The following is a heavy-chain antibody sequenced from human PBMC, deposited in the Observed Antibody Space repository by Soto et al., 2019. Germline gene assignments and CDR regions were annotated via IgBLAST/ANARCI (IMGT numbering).Heavy chain of an antibody. J-gene: IGHJ3*02. CDR1: GGSISSYY. D-gene: IGHD3-10*01. CDR3: ARTNGSGSYGAFDI. V-gene: IGHV4-59*01. Sequence: PSETLSLTCTVSGGSISSYYWSWIRQPPGKGLEWIGYIYYSGSTNYNPSLKSRVTISVDTSKNQFSLKLSSVTAADTAVYYCARTNGSGSYGAFDIWGQGTMVTVSS. CDR2: IYYSGST.